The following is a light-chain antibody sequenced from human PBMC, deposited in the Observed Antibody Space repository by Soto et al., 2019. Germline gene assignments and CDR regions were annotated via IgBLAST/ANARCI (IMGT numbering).Light chain of an antibody. Sequence: EIVMPQSPATLSVSPGERATLSCRASQSVSSNLAWYQQKPGQAPRLLIYGASTRATGIPARFSGSGSGTEFTLTISSLQSEDFAVYYCQQYNNWPRRKFGQGTKV. J-gene: IGKJ1*01. V-gene: IGKV3-15*01. CDR1: QSVSSN. CDR3: QQYNNWPRRK. CDR2: GAS.